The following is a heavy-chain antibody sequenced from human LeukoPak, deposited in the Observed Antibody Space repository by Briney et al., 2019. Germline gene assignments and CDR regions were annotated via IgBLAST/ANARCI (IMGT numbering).Heavy chain of an antibody. Sequence: GGSLTLSCAASGFTFSSYSMNWVRQPPGKGLEWVSSISSSSSYIYYADSVKGRFTISRDNAKNSLYLQMNSLRAEDTAVYYCAREGSGSGHDYWGQGTLVTVSS. D-gene: IGHD6-19*01. CDR1: GFTFSSYS. J-gene: IGHJ4*02. CDR2: ISSSSSYI. V-gene: IGHV3-21*01. CDR3: AREGSGSGHDY.